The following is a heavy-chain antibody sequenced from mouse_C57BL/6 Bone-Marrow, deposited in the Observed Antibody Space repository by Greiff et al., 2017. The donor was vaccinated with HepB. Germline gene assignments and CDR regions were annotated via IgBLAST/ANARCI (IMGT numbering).Heavy chain of an antibody. J-gene: IGHJ4*01. Sequence: VQLQQPGAELVKPGASVKLSCKASGYTFTSYWMHWVKQRPGQGLEWIGMIHPNSGSTNYNEKFKSKATLTVDKSSSTAYMQLSSLTSEDSAVYYCAGWLLRDYYAMDYWGQGTSVTVSS. CDR3: AGWLLRDYYAMDY. D-gene: IGHD2-3*01. CDR2: IHPNSGST. V-gene: IGHV1-64*01. CDR1: GYTFTSYW.